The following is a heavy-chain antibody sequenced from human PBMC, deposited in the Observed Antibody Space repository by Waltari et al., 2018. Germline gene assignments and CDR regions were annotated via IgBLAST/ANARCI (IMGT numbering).Heavy chain of an antibody. CDR3: ARHRGVHTGYPGLDP. V-gene: IGHV4-39*01. J-gene: IGHJ5*02. CDR2: VSSGGNT. Sequence: QLQLQESGPGLVKPSETLSLICTVSGGSISGAYYWDWIRQSPGTGLEWIGDVSSGGNTNYNPVLKRRVTISTDTSKNQFSLRLSSVTAADTAVYYCARHRGVHTGYPGLDPWGQGTLVTVSS. CDR1: GGSISGAYY. D-gene: IGHD3-10*01.